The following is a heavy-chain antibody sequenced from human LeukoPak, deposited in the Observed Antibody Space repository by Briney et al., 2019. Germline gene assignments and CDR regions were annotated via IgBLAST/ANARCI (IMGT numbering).Heavy chain of an antibody. CDR2: IYHSGST. V-gene: IGHV4-34*01. J-gene: IGHJ4*02. CDR3: AGVVTIFGVVTRAFDY. Sequence: SETLSLTCAVYGGSFSGYYWSWIRQPPGKGLEWIGSIYHSGSTYYNPSLKSRVTISVDTSKNQFSLKLSSVTAADTAVYCCAGVVTIFGVVTRAFDYWGQGTLVTVSS. D-gene: IGHD3-3*01. CDR1: GGSFSGYY.